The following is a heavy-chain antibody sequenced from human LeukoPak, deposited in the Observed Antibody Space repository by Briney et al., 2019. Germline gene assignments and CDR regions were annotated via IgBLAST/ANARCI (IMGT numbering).Heavy chain of an antibody. CDR2: ISSTSSTI. Sequence: GGSLRLSCAASGFTFRSYSMHWVRQAPGKGLEWVSYISSTSSTIYYADSVKGRFTISRDNAKNSLYLQMNSLRAEDTAVYYCARAYLGYDILTGYYGNYYYGMDVWGQGATVTVSS. D-gene: IGHD3-9*01. J-gene: IGHJ6*02. CDR3: ARAYLGYDILTGYYGNYYYGMDV. V-gene: IGHV3-48*01. CDR1: GFTFRSYS.